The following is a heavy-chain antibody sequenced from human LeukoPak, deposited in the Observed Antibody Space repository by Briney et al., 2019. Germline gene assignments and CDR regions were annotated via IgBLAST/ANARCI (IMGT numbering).Heavy chain of an antibody. CDR2: FSYSGTT. CDR1: GDSISRSSYY. J-gene: IGHJ4*02. Sequence: SETLSLTCTVSGDSISRSSYYWGWVRQPPGKGLEWVGSFSYSGTTYYNPSLKSRVTISVDTSRNQFSLKLSSVTAADTAVYYCAREGGDSSGYYHDYWGQGTLVTVSS. V-gene: IGHV4-39*07. CDR3: AREGGDSSGYYHDY. D-gene: IGHD3-22*01.